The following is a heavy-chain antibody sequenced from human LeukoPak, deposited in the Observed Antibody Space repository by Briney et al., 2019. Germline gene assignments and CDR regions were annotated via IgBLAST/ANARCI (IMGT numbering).Heavy chain of an antibody. Sequence: ASVKVSCKASGYTFTSYGISWVRQAPGQGLEWMGWISAYNGNTNYAQKLQGRVTMTTDTSTSTAYMELRSLRSDDTAVYYCARRPYGDYLPRFDYWGQGTLVTVSS. D-gene: IGHD4-17*01. V-gene: IGHV1-18*01. J-gene: IGHJ4*02. CDR2: ISAYNGNT. CDR1: GYTFTSYG. CDR3: ARRPYGDYLPRFDY.